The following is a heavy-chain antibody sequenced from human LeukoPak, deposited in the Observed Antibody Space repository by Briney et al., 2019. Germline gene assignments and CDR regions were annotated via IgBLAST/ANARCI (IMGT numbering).Heavy chain of an antibody. Sequence: ASVKVSCKASGYTFTSYDINWVRQATGQGLEWMGWMNPNSGNTGYAQKFQGRVTITRNTSISTAYMELSSLRSDDTAVYYCARVRDWNHGNYYYYMDVWGKGTTVTVSS. CDR3: ARVRDWNHGNYYYYMDV. CDR2: MNPNSGNT. CDR1: GYTFTSYD. J-gene: IGHJ6*03. V-gene: IGHV1-8*03. D-gene: IGHD1-1*01.